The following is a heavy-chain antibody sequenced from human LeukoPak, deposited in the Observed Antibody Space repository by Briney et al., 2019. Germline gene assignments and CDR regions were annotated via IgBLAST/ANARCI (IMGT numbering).Heavy chain of an antibody. CDR2: INHSGST. CDR1: GGSFSGYY. CDR3: ASTQQWLAFDY. Sequence: SETLSLTCAVYGGSFSGYYWSWIRQPPGKGLEWIGEINHSGSTNYNPSLKSRVITSVDTSKNQFSLRLSSVTAADTAVYYCASTQQWLAFDYWGQGILVTVSS. J-gene: IGHJ4*02. D-gene: IGHD6-19*01. V-gene: IGHV4-34*01.